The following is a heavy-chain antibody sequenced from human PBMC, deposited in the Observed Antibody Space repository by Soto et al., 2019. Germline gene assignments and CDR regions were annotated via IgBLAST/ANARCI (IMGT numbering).Heavy chain of an antibody. Sequence: QVQLHESGPGLVRPSETLSLTCAVSGGPITSHFWSWIRQSPSKGLEWIGYIYYNGSTAYNPSLRSLVAMSIDTSNSKFFLMLISVTAADSAVYYCARDYDYGLLLFVSWRHGTVVTVSS. J-gene: IGHJ5*01. CDR3: ARDYDYGLLLFVS. CDR1: GGPITSHF. D-gene: IGHD4-17*01. V-gene: IGHV4-59*11. CDR2: IYYNGST.